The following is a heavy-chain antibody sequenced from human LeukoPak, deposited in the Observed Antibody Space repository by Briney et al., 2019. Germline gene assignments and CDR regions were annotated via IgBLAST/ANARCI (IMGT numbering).Heavy chain of an antibody. V-gene: IGHV4-39*07. D-gene: IGHD3-9*01. CDR3: ARDSRWGYYDILTGYDGAFDY. CDR2: INHSRST. CDR1: GGSISSSSYY. J-gene: IGHJ4*02. Sequence: SETLSLTCSVSGGSISSSSYYWSWIRQSPDKGLEWIGEINHSRSTNYNPSLKSRVTISVDTSKNQFSLKLSSVTAADTAVYYCARDSRWGYYDILTGYDGAFDYWGQGTLVTVSS.